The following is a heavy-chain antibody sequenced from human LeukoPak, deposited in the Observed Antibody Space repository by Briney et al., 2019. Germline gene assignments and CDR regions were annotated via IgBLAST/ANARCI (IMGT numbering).Heavy chain of an antibody. CDR3: ARDRTGYYYDSSGYYFDAFDI. CDR2: INPSGGST. J-gene: IGHJ3*02. V-gene: IGHV1-46*03. Sequence: ASVRVSCKASGYTFTNYYMHWVRQAPGQGLEWMGIINPSGGSTSYAQKFQGRVTMTRDTSTTTVYMELSRLRSEDTAVYSCARDRTGYYYDSSGYYFDAFDIWGPGTMVTVSS. D-gene: IGHD3-22*01. CDR1: GYTFTNYY.